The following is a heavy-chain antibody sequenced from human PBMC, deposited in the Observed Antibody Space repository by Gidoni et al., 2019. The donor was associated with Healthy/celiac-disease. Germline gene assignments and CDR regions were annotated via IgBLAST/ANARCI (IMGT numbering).Heavy chain of an antibody. V-gene: IGHV3-7*04. J-gene: IGHJ4*02. CDR1: GFPFSSVW. CDR2: IQQDGSEK. CDR3: ARARGYCSSTSCYGGAYFDY. Sequence: EVQLVEPGGGLVQPGGPLILPCAASGFPFSSVWMSWFRQAPGKGLEWVANIQQDGSEKYCVDSVNGRFTISRDNAKNSLYLEMNSLRAEDTAGYYCARARGYCSSTSCYGGAYFDYWGQGTLVTVSS. D-gene: IGHD2-2*01.